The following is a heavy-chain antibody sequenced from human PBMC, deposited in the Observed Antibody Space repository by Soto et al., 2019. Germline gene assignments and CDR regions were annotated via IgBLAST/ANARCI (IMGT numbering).Heavy chain of an antibody. CDR3: ARSRDIVVSGGWFEP. D-gene: IGHD2-15*01. CDR1: VYSFTSYW. V-gene: IGHV5-51*01. CDR2: IYPGDSDT. Sequence: PGESLKISCKGSVYSFTSYWIGWVRHMPGKGLEWMGIIYPGDSDTRYSPSFQGQVTISADKSISTAYLQWSSLKASDTAMYYCARSRDIVVSGGWFEPWGQGTLVNVSS. J-gene: IGHJ5*02.